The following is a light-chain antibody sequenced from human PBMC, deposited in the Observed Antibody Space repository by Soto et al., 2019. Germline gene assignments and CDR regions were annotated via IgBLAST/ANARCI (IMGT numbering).Light chain of an antibody. Sequence: EIVMTQSPATLSVSPGERATISCRASQCFSSNLAWYQQKPGQSPRLLIYGASTRATGIPARFSGSVSGTEFTLTISSLQSEDFAVYYCQQYNNWPQTFGQGTKV. J-gene: IGKJ1*01. CDR3: QQYNNWPQT. CDR2: GAS. CDR1: QCFSSN. V-gene: IGKV3-15*01.